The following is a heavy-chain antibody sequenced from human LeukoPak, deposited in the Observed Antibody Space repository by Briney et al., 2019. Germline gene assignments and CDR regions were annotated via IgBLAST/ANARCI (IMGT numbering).Heavy chain of an antibody. CDR1: GHTFTGYY. D-gene: IGHD5-24*01. CDR3: VRSGDGYKYNY. Sequence: ASVKVSCKASGHTFTGYYLHWVRQAPGQGLEWMGWINPNTGDTNYSQKFQGRVTMTRDTSISTAYMELSRLRSDDAAVYYCVRSGDGYKYNYWGQGTLVTVSS. CDR2: INPNTGDT. J-gene: IGHJ4*02. V-gene: IGHV1-2*02.